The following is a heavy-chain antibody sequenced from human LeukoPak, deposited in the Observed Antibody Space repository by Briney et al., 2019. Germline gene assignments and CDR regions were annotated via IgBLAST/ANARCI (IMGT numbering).Heavy chain of an antibody. CDR1: GDIFSSTSVA. Sequence: SQTLSLTCAVSGDIFSSTSVAWNWIRQSPLRGLEWLGRTYYRSKWYIDYAVSVKSRLTINPDTSKNQFSLQLNSVTPEDTAVYYCARVAPYYYYMDVWGKGTTVTISS. CDR2: TYYRSKWYI. V-gene: IGHV6-1*01. J-gene: IGHJ6*03. CDR3: ARVAPYYYYMDV.